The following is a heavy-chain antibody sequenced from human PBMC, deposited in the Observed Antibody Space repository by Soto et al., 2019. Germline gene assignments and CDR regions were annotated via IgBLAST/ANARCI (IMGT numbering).Heavy chain of an antibody. Sequence: QLQLQESGSGLVKPSQTLSLTCAVSGDPMSSGGYSWNWIRQPPGKGLEWIGNIYYGGGTDYNPSLKTRVTITLDRSNNPFSLNLRSVTAADTAVYYCARDSRSGYYLEYWGQGTLVTVSS. D-gene: IGHD3-22*01. CDR2: IYYGGGT. CDR3: ARDSRSGYYLEY. J-gene: IGHJ4*02. V-gene: IGHV4-30-2*01. CDR1: GDPMSSGGYS.